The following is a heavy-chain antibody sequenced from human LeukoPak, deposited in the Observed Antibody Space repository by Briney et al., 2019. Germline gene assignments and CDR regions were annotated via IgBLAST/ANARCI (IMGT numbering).Heavy chain of an antibody. CDR2: IYHSGST. D-gene: IGHD2/OR15-2a*01. CDR3: ARKNDFEI. Sequence: SGTLSLTCAVSGGSISSSNWWSWVRQPPGKGLEWIGEIYHSGSTNYNPSLKSRVTISVDMSKSQFSLRLTSVTAADPAVYYCARKNDFEIWGQGTLVTVSS. CDR1: GGSISSSNW. V-gene: IGHV4-4*02. J-gene: IGHJ3*02.